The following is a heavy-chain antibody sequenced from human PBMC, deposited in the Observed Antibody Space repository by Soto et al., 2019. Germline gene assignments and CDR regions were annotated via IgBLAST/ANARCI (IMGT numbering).Heavy chain of an antibody. CDR1: DHTLRNYW. CDR2: VNPGDCDT. Sequence: LKISTKGTDHTLRNYWIACVRTMPGTGLEWMGIVNPGDCDTKYSPSFQGQATISADKSISTAHLQWSSLKASDNAIYYCEKHSSPDDYKYGMDVWGQGTTVTVSS. CDR3: EKHSSPDDYKYGMDV. V-gene: IGHV5-51*01. D-gene: IGHD6-19*01. J-gene: IGHJ6*02.